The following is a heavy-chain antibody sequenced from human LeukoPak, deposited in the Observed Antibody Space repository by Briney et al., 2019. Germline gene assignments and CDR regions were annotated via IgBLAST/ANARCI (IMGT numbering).Heavy chain of an antibody. CDR2: ISSSSRYI. D-gene: IGHD3-16*01. CDR1: GFTFSSYS. CDR3: ARDLGYYGMDV. V-gene: IGHV3-21*01. J-gene: IGHJ6*02. Sequence: GGSLRLSCAASGFTFSSYSMNWVRQAPGKGLEWVSSISSSSRYIYYADSVKGRFTISRDNAKNSLYLQMNSLRAEDTAVYYCARDLGYYGMDVWGQGTTVTVSS.